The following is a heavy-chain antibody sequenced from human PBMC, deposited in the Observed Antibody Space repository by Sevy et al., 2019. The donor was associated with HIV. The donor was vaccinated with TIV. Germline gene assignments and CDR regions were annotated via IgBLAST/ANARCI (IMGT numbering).Heavy chain of an antibody. CDR1: GFTFSSYG. D-gene: IGHD3-10*01. CDR3: ARSKTYYYGSGGYYSDAFDI. CDR2: IWYDGRNK. Sequence: GGSLRLSCAASGFTFSSYGMHWVRQAPGKGLEWVAVIWYDGRNKYYADSVKGRFTISRDNSKNTLYLQMNSLRAEDTAVYNCARSKTYYYGSGGYYSDAFDIWGQGTMVTVSS. V-gene: IGHV3-33*01. J-gene: IGHJ3*02.